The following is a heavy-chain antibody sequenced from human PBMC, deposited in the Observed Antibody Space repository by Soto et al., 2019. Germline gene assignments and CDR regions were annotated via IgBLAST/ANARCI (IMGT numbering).Heavy chain of an antibody. Sequence: SETLSLTGTVSGGSMSSYYWTWIRQPAGKGLEWIGRVYSSGGTHYNPSLKSRVTISLDTSKNQFSLRLLSVTDADTAVYYCARGQRFSDWFDPWGQGTLVTVSS. D-gene: IGHD3-3*01. V-gene: IGHV4-4*07. CDR1: GGSMSSYY. CDR2: VYSSGGT. J-gene: IGHJ5*02. CDR3: ARGQRFSDWFDP.